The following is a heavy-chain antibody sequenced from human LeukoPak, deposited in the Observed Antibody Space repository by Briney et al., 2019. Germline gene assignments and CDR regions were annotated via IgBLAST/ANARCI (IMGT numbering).Heavy chain of an antibody. CDR2: IYYGGST. CDR1: GGSISSSDYY. Sequence: SGTLSLTCTVSGGSISSSDYYWGWIRQPPGKGLEWIGSIYYGGSTYYNPSLKSRVTISVDTSMNQFSLKLSFVTTADTAVYYCARALGYCSGGSCTRGYNWFDPWGQGTLVTVPS. J-gene: IGHJ5*02. V-gene: IGHV4-39*01. CDR3: ARALGYCSGGSCTRGYNWFDP. D-gene: IGHD2-15*01.